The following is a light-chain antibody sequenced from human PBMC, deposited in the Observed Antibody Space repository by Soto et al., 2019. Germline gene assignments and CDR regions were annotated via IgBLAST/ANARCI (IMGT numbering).Light chain of an antibody. CDR2: EVS. CDR1: SSDVGGYNY. V-gene: IGLV2-14*01. Sequence: QSALTQPASVSGSPGQSITISCTGTSSDVGGYNYVSWYQQHPGKAPKLMIYEVSNRPSGVSNRFSGSKSGNTASLTISGLQAEDEDDYYCSSYTSSSIPVVFGGGTKLTVL. J-gene: IGLJ2*01. CDR3: SSYTSSSIPVV.